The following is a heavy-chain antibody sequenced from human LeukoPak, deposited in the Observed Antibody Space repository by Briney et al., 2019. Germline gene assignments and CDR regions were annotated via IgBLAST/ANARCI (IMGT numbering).Heavy chain of an antibody. Sequence: ERSLRPSCAASGFTFSSYAMHWVRQAPGKGLEWVAVVSYDGSIKTYADSVKGRFTVSRDNSKSTLYLQMNSLRPEDTAVYYCPRDGDTVTTDPDAYDIWGQGTMVTVSS. V-gene: IGHV3-30*04. CDR1: GFTFSSYA. CDR2: VSYDGSIK. J-gene: IGHJ3*02. D-gene: IGHD4-17*01. CDR3: PRDGDTVTTDPDAYDI.